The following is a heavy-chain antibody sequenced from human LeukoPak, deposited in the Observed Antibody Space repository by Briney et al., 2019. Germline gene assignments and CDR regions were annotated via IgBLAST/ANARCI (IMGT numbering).Heavy chain of an antibody. CDR3: AKAASSSWPSYYYGMDV. D-gene: IGHD6-13*01. CDR1: GFTFSSYA. Sequence: PGGSLRLSCAASGFTFSSYAMSWVRQAPGKGLEWVSVITGSGGNTYYADSVKGRFTISKDNSKNTVYLQMSSLRVDDTAVYYYAKAASSSWPSYYYGMDVWGQGTTVTVSS. V-gene: IGHV3-23*01. CDR2: ITGSGGNT. J-gene: IGHJ6*02.